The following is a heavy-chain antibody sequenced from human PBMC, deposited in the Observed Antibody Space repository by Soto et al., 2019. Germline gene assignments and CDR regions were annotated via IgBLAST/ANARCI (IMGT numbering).Heavy chain of an antibody. J-gene: IGHJ6*03. Sequence: QVQLVESGGGVVQPGRSLRLSCAASAFTFNSHGMHWVRQAPGKGLEWVALIWYDGSNKYYAESVKGRFTISRDNSKNTVYLQMNSLRAEYTAVYYCARGNGYYYYYMDVWGKGTTVTVSS. D-gene: IGHD3-3*01. CDR2: IWYDGSNK. CDR1: AFTFNSHG. V-gene: IGHV3-33*01. CDR3: ARGNGYYYYYMDV.